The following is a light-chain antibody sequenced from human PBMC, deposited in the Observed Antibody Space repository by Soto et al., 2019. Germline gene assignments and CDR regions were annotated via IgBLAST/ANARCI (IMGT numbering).Light chain of an antibody. CDR3: AAWDGSLKEYV. J-gene: IGLJ1*01. CDR2: GNT. CDR1: SSKNRAGYD. V-gene: IGLV1-40*01. Sequence: QAVLTQPPSVSGAPGQRVTISCTGTSSKNRAGYDVHWYQHLPGTAPKLLIYGNTIRPSGVPDRLSGSKSGTSASLAISGIKYEDEADYYCAAWDGSLKEYVFGNVTTVTVL.